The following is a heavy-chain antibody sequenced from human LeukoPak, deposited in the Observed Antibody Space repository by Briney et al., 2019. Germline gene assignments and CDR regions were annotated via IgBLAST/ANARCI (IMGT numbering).Heavy chain of an antibody. CDR2: INSDGSST. J-gene: IGHJ4*02. V-gene: IGHV3-74*01. D-gene: IGHD5-12*01. Sequence: GGSLRLSCVASGFPFSSYWMHWVRQAPGKGLVWVSRINSDGSSTTHADSVKGRFTISRDNAKNTLWLQMNSLRAEDTAVYYCVQSSPTIDYWGQGTLVTVSS. CDR1: GFPFSSYW. CDR3: VQSSPTIDY.